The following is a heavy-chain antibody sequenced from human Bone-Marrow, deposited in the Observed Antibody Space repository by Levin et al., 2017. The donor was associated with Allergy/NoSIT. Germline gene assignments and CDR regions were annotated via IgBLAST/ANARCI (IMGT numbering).Heavy chain of an antibody. CDR1: GFTFSDYW. J-gene: IGHJ4*02. D-gene: IGHD3-16*01. Sequence: PGGSLRLSCAASGFTFSDYWMTWVRQAPGKGLEWVANITEDGSERYSVDSVKGRFTISRDNSQNPLYLLMNSLGDDDTAVDCCAGGGSAFGEADYWGQGTLLTVSS. V-gene: IGHV3-7*04. CDR3: AGGGSAFGEADY. CDR2: ITEDGSER.